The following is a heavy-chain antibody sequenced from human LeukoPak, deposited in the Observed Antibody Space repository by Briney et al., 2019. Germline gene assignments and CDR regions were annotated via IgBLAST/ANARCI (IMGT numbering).Heavy chain of an antibody. Sequence: GGSLGLSCAASGFTFSSYSMNWVRQAPGKGLEWVSSISSSSSYIYYADSVKGRFTISRDNAKNSLYLQMNSLRAEDTAVYYCAREPRYYYGMDVWGKGTTVTVSS. V-gene: IGHV3-21*01. CDR3: AREPRYYYGMDV. J-gene: IGHJ6*04. CDR2: ISSSSSYI. CDR1: GFTFSSYS.